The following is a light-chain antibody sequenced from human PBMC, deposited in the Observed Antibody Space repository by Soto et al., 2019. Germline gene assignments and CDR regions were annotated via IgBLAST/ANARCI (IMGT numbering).Light chain of an antibody. J-gene: IGLJ1*01. Sequence: QSVLTQPPSVSGSPGQSVTIPCTGTSSDVGSYNRVSWYQQPPGTAPKLMIYEVNNRPSGVPDRFAGSKSGNTASLTITGLQAEDEADYYCNSYTSSNTYVFGTGTKLTVL. CDR3: NSYTSSNTYV. CDR2: EVN. V-gene: IGLV2-18*02. CDR1: SSDVGSYNR.